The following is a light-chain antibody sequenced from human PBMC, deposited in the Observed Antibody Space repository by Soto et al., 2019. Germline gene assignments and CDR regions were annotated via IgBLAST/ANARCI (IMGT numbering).Light chain of an antibody. CDR2: DAS. CDR3: QQYNTYST. CDR1: QSLLHSDGKTY. V-gene: IGKV2-29*03. Sequence: DIVMTQTQISLSVTPGQPASISCKSSQSLLHSDGKTYLYWYLQKPGKAPQALIYDASSLKSGVPSRFSGNGSGTEFTLTISSLQPDDFATYYCQQYNTYSTFGQGTLLEI. J-gene: IGKJ5*01.